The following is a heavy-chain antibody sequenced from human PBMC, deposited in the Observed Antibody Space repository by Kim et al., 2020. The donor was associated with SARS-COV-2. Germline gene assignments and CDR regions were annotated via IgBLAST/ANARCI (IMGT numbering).Heavy chain of an antibody. D-gene: IGHD2-15*01. CDR3: ARVGRYCSGGSCYDRHRGVGGVYYYGMDV. V-gene: IGHV1-69*13. Sequence: SVKVSCKASGGTFSSYAISWVRQAPGQGLEWMGGIIPIFGTANYAQKFQGRVTITADESTSTAYMELSSLRSEDTAVYYCARVGRYCSGGSCYDRHRGVGGVYYYGMDVWGQGTTVTVSS. J-gene: IGHJ6*02. CDR2: IIPIFGTA. CDR1: GGTFSSYA.